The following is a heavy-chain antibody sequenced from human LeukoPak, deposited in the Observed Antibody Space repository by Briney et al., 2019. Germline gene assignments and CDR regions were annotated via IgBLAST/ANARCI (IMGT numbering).Heavy chain of an antibody. CDR2: VNYSGTS. D-gene: IGHD1-7*01. J-gene: IGHJ6*03. CDR1: GGSFSDNY. V-gene: IGHV4-34*01. CDR3: AKAKLPWYYYYYMDV. Sequence: SETLSLTCAVYGGSFSDNYWTWIRRPPGKGLEWIGDVNYSGTSNYNPSLKSRATLSVDTSKNQFSLKLSSVTAADTAVYYCAKAKLPWYYYYYMDVWGKGTTVTVSS.